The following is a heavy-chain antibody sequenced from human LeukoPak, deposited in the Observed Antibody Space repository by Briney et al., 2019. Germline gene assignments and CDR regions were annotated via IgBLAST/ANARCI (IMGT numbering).Heavy chain of an antibody. CDR2: ITDSAIST. V-gene: IGHV3-23*01. J-gene: IGHJ6*02. Sequence: PGESLRLSCAASGFSFSNFAMSWVRQAPGKGLEWVAAITDSAISTYYADSGKGRFTISRDDSANTLFLQMNTLRAEDTAVYYCAKGHSTSSFNYYLMDVWGQGTTVTVSS. D-gene: IGHD6-6*01. CDR1: GFSFSNFA. CDR3: AKGHSTSSFNYYLMDV.